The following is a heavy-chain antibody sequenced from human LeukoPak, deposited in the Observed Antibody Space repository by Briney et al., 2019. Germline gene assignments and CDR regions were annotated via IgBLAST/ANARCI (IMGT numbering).Heavy chain of an antibody. CDR2: ISGSGGST. V-gene: IGHV3-23*01. CDR1: GFTFSSYA. J-gene: IGHJ4*02. Sequence: GGSLRLFCAASGFTFSSYAMSWVRQAPGKGLEWVSAISGSGGSTYYADSVKGRFTISRDNSKNTLYLQMNSLRAEDTAVYYCAKDNYYDSSGYLAYWGQGTLVTVSS. D-gene: IGHD3-22*01. CDR3: AKDNYYDSSGYLAY.